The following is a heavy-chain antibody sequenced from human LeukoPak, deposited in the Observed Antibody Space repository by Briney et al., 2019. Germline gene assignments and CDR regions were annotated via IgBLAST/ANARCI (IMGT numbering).Heavy chain of an antibody. V-gene: IGHV4-39*07. D-gene: IGHD6-13*01. Sequence: SETLSLTCTVSGGSISSSSYYWGWIRQPPGKGLEWIGSIYYSGSTYYNPSLKSRVTISVDTSKNQFSLKLSSVTAADTAVYYCARCPQQRRWSPIDYWGQGTLVTVSS. CDR1: GGSISSSSYY. CDR3: ARCPQQRRWSPIDY. J-gene: IGHJ4*02. CDR2: IYYSGST.